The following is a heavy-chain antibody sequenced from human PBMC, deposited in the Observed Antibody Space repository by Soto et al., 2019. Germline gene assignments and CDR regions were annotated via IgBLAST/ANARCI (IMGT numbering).Heavy chain of an antibody. Sequence: SQTLSLTCAISGDSVSSNSAAWNWIRQSPSRGLEWLGRTYYRSKWYNDYAVSVKSRITINPDTSKNQFSLQLNSVTPEDTAVYYCARGSRVVVAATFARSVRGAFDIWGQGTMVTVSS. CDR2: TYYRSKWYN. D-gene: IGHD2-15*01. J-gene: IGHJ3*02. CDR1: GDSVSSNSAA. CDR3: ARGSRVVVAATFARSVRGAFDI. V-gene: IGHV6-1*01.